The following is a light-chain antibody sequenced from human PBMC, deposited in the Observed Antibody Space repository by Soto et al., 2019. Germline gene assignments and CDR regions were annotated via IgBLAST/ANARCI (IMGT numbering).Light chain of an antibody. J-gene: IGKJ4*02. CDR1: QSVSSW. Sequence: DILLTQSPSTLSGSVGDRVTITCRASQSVSSWLAWYQQKPGQAPRLLIYDASNWASGIPARFSGSGSGTDFTLTSSSLQPDDFATYYCQQHNSYPLAFGGGTKVDIK. CDR2: DAS. V-gene: IGKV1-5*01. CDR3: QQHNSYPLA.